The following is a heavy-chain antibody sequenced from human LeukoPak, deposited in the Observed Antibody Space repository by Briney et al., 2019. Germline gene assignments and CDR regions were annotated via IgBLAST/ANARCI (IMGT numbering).Heavy chain of an antibody. D-gene: IGHD3-22*01. CDR3: AREDYYDSSGFGY. J-gene: IGHJ4*02. CDR1: GGTFSSYT. V-gene: IGHV1-69*04. CDR2: IIPILGIA. Sequence: ASVKVSCKASGGTFSSYTISWVRQAPGQGLEWMGRIIPILGIANYAQKSQGRVTITADKSTSTAYMELSSLRSEDTAVYYCAREDYYDSSGFGYWGQGTLVTVSS.